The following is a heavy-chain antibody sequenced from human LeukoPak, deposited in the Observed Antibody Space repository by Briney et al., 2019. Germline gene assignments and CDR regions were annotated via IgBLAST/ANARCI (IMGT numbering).Heavy chain of an antibody. CDR1: GGTFSSYA. Sequence: ASVKVSCKASGGTFSSYAISWVRQAPGQGLEWMGRIIPILGIANYAQKFQGRVTITADKSTSTAYMELSSLRPEDTAVYYCARDITGDSSGYPFDYWGQGTLVTVSS. CDR3: ARDITGDSSGYPFDY. CDR2: IIPILGIA. V-gene: IGHV1-69*04. J-gene: IGHJ4*02. D-gene: IGHD3-22*01.